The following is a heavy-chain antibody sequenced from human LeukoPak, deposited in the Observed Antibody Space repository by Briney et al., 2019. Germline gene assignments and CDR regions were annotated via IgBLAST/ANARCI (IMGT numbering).Heavy chain of an antibody. CDR1: GYTFTSYG. Sequence: ASVKVSCKASGYTFTSYGISWVRQAPGQGLEWMGWISGYNGHTNYAQKLQGRVTMTTDKSTSTAYMELRSLRSDDTAVYYCAREVLWFGELFRGDYFDYWGQGTLVTVSS. CDR3: AREVLWFGELFRGDYFDY. D-gene: IGHD3-10*01. V-gene: IGHV1-18*01. J-gene: IGHJ4*02. CDR2: ISGYNGHT.